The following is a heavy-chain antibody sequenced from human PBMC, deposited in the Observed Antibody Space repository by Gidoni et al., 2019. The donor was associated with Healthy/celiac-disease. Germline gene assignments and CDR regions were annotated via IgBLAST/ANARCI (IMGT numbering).Heavy chain of an antibody. V-gene: IGHV1-69*01. CDR3: AREGYCGGDCYSNY. D-gene: IGHD2-21*02. J-gene: IGHJ4*02. Sequence: QVQLVQSGAEVKKPGSSVKVSCKASGGTFSSYAISWVRQAPGQVLEWMGGIIPIFGTANYAQKFQGRVTITADESTSTAYMELSSLRSEDTAVYYCAREGYCGGDCYSNYWGQGTLVTVSS. CDR1: GGTFSSYA. CDR2: IIPIFGTA.